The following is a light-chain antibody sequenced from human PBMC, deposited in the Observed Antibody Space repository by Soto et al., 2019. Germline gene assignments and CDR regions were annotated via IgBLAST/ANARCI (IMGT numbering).Light chain of an antibody. CDR2: DGS. CDR1: SSDVGGYNY. CDR3: GSYTSSSTLMV. V-gene: IGLV2-14*01. Sequence: QSALTQPASVSGSPGQSITISCTGTSSDVGGYNYVSWYQQHPGNAPKLMIYDGSNRPSGVSNRFSGSKSGNTASLAISGLQAEDEADCNCGSYTSSSTLMVFGGGTQLTV. J-gene: IGLJ2*01.